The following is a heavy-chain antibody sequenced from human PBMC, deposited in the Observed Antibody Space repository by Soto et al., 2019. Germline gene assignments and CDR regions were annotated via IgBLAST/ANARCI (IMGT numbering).Heavy chain of an antibody. D-gene: IGHD4-17*01. Sequence: QVQLVESGGGVVQPGRSLRLSCAASGFTFSSYAMHWVRQAPGKGLEWVAVISYDGSNKYYADSVKGRFTISRDNSKNTLYLQMNSLRAEDTAVYYCARGATVTTVTDYWGQGTLVTVSS. CDR3: ARGATVTTVTDY. V-gene: IGHV3-30-3*01. J-gene: IGHJ4*02. CDR1: GFTFSSYA. CDR2: ISYDGSNK.